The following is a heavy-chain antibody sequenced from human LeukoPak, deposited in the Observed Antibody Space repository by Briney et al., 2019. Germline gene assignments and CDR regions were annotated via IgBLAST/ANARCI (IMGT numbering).Heavy chain of an antibody. CDR2: ISAYNGNT. CDR3: ARRAAAGTYYYYGMDV. J-gene: IGHJ6*02. Sequence: VASVKVSCKASGYTFTSYGISWVRQAPEQGLEWMGWISAYNGNTNYAQKLQGRVTMTTDTSTSTAYMELRSLRSDDTAVYCCARRAAAGTYYYYGMDVWGQGTTVTVSS. V-gene: IGHV1-18*01. CDR1: GYTFTSYG. D-gene: IGHD6-13*01.